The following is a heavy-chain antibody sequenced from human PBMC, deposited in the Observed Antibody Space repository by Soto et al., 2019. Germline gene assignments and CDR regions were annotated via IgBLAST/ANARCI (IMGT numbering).Heavy chain of an antibody. CDR1: GFIFTSYS. J-gene: IGHJ4*02. CDR3: ARDLSYAFDY. Sequence: EVQLVESGGGLVQPGVSLRLSCAASGFIFTSYSMNWVRQAPGKGLEWLSYIRIDSNHIGYADSVRGRFTISSDIAKNSLYLQMNSLRAEDTAVYYCARDLSYAFDYWGQGTLVTVSS. CDR2: IRIDSNHI. V-gene: IGHV3-48*01. D-gene: IGHD1-26*01.